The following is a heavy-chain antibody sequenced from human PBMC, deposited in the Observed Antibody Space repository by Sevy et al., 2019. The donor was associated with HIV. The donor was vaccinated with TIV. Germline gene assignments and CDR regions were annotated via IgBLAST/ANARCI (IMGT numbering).Heavy chain of an antibody. D-gene: IGHD3-22*01. J-gene: IGHJ4*02. CDR2: IRSKDYGGAT. CDR1: GFTFDDYA. Sequence: GGSLRLSRTGSGFTFDDYAMSWFRQAPGMGLEWVGFIRSKDYGGATEYAASVKGRFTISRDDSKSIADLQMNSLKTEDTAVYYCTRGYYYDSSGHSDYWGQGTLVTVSS. CDR3: TRGYYYDSSGHSDY. V-gene: IGHV3-49*03.